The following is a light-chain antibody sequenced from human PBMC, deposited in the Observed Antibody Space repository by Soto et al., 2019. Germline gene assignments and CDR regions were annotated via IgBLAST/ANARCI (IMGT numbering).Light chain of an antibody. CDR1: QSVSSSY. CDR2: GAS. Sequence: EIVLTQSPGTLSLSPGERATLSCRASQSVSSSYLAWNQQKPGQAPSLLIYGASSMATGIPDRFSVSGTGTDFTLTISRMETDDVVVYYCNKYVSSAWTFGQGTKVEIK. J-gene: IGKJ1*01. V-gene: IGKV3-20*01. CDR3: NKYVSSAWT.